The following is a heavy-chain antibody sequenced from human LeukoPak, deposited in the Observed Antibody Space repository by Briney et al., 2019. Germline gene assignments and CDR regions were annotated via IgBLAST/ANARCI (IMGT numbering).Heavy chain of an antibody. D-gene: IGHD7-27*01. CDR2: MSPNSGDT. Sequence: GASVKVSCKASGYTFTSYDFNWVRQATGQRPECMGWMSPNSGDTGYAQKFQDRVTMTRNTSISTDYMELSSLRSDDTAVYYCARGPPNWGYDYWGPGTLVTVSS. CDR3: ARGPPNWGYDY. CDR1: GYTFTSYD. V-gene: IGHV1-8*01. J-gene: IGHJ4*02.